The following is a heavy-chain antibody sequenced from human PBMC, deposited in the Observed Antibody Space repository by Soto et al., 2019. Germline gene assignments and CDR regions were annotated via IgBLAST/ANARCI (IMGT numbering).Heavy chain of an antibody. Sequence: SETLSLTCAVYGGSFSGYYLNWIRQPPGKGLEWIGDIEHSGYTNYNPSLKSRVTISVDTYKHQFSLRLTSVTAADTDVYYCARVRDWFDPWGQGTLVTVSS. CDR2: IEHSGYT. CDR3: ARVRDWFDP. CDR1: GGSFSGYY. V-gene: IGHV4-34*01. J-gene: IGHJ5*02. D-gene: IGHD3-3*01.